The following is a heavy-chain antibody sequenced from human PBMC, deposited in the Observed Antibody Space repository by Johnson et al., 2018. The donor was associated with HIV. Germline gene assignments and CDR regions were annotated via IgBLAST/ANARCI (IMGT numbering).Heavy chain of an antibody. J-gene: IGHJ3*02. V-gene: IGHV3-7*01. CDR3: AREGGSIAAAGKDAFDI. CDR1: GFTFSSYW. CDR2: IKQDGSEK. Sequence: VQLVESGGGLVQPGGSLRLSCAASGFTFSSYWMSWVHQAPGKGLEWVANIKQDGSEKYYVDSVKGRFTISRDNAKNSLYLQMNSRRAEDTAVYYCAREGGSIAAAGKDAFDIWGQGTMVTVSS. D-gene: IGHD6-13*01.